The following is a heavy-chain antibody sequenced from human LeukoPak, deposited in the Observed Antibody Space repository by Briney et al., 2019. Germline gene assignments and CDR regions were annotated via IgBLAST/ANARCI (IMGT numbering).Heavy chain of an antibody. CDR1: GFTFSSYG. V-gene: IGHV3-30*18. CDR2: ISYDGSNK. CDR3: AKEMLLWFGELDYYGMDV. Sequence: GGSLRLSCAASGFTFSSYGMHWVRQAPGKGLGWVAVISYDGSNKYYADSVKGRFTISRDNSKNTLYLQMNSLRAEDTAVYYCAKEMLLWFGELDYYGMDVWGKGTTVTVSS. D-gene: IGHD3-10*01. J-gene: IGHJ6*04.